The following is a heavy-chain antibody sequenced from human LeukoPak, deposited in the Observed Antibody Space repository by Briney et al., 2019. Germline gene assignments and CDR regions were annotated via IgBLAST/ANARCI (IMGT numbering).Heavy chain of an antibody. CDR3: VRSQYSSSS. CDR1: GFSFRTDW. CDR2: IKQDGSEK. D-gene: IGHD6-13*01. V-gene: IGHV3-7*01. J-gene: IGHJ4*02. Sequence: GGSLRLSCAASGFSFRTDWMGWVRQPPGKGLEWVANIKQDGSEKYYVDSVKGRFTISRDNAKNSLFLQMNSLRVEDTAVYYCVRSQYSSSSGGQGTLVTVSS.